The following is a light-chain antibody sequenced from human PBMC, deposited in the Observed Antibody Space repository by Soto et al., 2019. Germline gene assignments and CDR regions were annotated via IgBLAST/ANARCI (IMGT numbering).Light chain of an antibody. CDR1: RSISSSY. CDR2: GAS. V-gene: IGKV3-20*01. Sequence: EIVLTQSPGTLSLSPGERATLSCRASRSISSSYLAWYQQKPGQAPRLLIYGASSRATGILDRFSGSGSGTDFSLTVSRLEPEDFAVYYCQQYGSSPLTFGGGTKVEIK. J-gene: IGKJ4*01. CDR3: QQYGSSPLT.